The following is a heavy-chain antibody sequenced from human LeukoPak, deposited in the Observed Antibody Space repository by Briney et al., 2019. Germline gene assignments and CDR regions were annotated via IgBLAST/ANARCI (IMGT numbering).Heavy chain of an antibody. V-gene: IGHV1-46*02. CDR3: ARESYGEEGN. CDR1: GYTFNSYY. J-gene: IGHJ4*02. D-gene: IGHD4-17*01. CDR2: INPSGGST. Sequence: ASVKVSCKASGYTFNSYYMHWVRQAPGQGLEWMGIINPSGGSTSYAQKFQGRVTMTRDTSTSTVYMELSSPRSEDTAVYCCARESYGEEGNWGQGTLVTVSS.